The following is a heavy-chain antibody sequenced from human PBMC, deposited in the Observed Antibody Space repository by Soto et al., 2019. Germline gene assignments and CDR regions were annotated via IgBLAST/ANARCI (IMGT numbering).Heavy chain of an antibody. CDR2: ISSSSSYI. Sequence: GGSLRLSCAASGFTFISYSMNWVRQAPGKGLEWVSSISSSSSYIYYADSVKGRFTISRDNAKNSLYLQMNSLRAEDTAVYYCAREDLNYDFWSGMIYYYYGMDVWGQGTTVTVSS. J-gene: IGHJ6*02. V-gene: IGHV3-21*01. D-gene: IGHD3-3*01. CDR3: AREDLNYDFWSGMIYYYYGMDV. CDR1: GFTFISYS.